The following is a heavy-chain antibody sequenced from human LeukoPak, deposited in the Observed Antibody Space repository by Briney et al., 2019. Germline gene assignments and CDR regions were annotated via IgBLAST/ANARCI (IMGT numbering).Heavy chain of an antibody. V-gene: IGHV4-59*08. CDR2: IYYSGST. CDR3: ASGGYSGYDEVYSYYYGMDV. CDR1: GGSISSYY. J-gene: IGHJ6*02. Sequence: SETLSLTCTVSGGSISSYYWSWIRQPPGKGLEWIGYIYYSGSTNYNPSLKSRVTISVDTSKNQFSLKLSSVTAADTAVYYCASGGYSGYDEVYSYYYGMDVWGQGTTVTVSS. D-gene: IGHD5-12*01.